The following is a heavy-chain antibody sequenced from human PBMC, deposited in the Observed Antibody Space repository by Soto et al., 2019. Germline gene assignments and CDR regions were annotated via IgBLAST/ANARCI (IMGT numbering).Heavy chain of an antibody. Sequence: PSETLSLTCTVSGGSISSGGYYWSWIRQHPGKGLEWIGYIYYSGSTYYNPSLKSRVTISVDTSKNQFSLKLSSVTAADTAVYYCARGYRSGYSFDYWGQGSLVTVSS. CDR2: IYYSGST. D-gene: IGHD3-22*01. J-gene: IGHJ4*02. CDR3: ARGYRSGYSFDY. V-gene: IGHV4-31*03. CDR1: GGSISSGGYY.